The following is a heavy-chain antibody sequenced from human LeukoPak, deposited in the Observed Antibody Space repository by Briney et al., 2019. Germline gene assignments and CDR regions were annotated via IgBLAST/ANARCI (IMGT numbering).Heavy chain of an antibody. CDR2: ISSSSSTI. D-gene: IGHD4-11*01. V-gene: IGHV3-48*01. CDR1: GFTFSSYS. Sequence: GSLRLSCAASGFTFSSYSMNWVRRAPGKGLEGVSYISSSSSTIYYADSVKGRFTISRDNAKNSLYLQMNSLRAEDTAVYYCARDDYSNYSWFDPWSQGTLVTVSS. CDR3: ARDDYSNYSWFDP. J-gene: IGHJ5*02.